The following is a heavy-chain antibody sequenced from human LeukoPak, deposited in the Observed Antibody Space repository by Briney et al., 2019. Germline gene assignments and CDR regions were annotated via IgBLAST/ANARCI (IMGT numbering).Heavy chain of an antibody. D-gene: IGHD2-2*01. J-gene: IGHJ1*01. V-gene: IGHV1-24*01. CDR3: ATALGYCSSTSCHEILH. CDR1: GYTLTELS. CDR2: FDPEDGET. Sequence: ASVKVSCKVSGYTLTELSMHWVRQAPGKGLEWMGGFDPEDGETIYAQKFQGRVTMTEDTSTDTAYMELSSLRSEDTAVYYCATALGYCSSTSCHEILHWGQGTLVTVSS.